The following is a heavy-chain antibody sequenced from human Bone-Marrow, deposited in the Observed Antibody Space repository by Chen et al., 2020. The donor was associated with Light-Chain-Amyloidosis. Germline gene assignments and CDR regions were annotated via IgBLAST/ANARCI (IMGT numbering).Heavy chain of an antibody. V-gene: IGHV3-30*18. CDR3: AKDLQTYGDYDYYYYGLDV. J-gene: IGHJ6*02. Sequence: QVQLVESGGGVVQPGKYLRLSCAASGFTFRTYDMHWVRQAPGKGLEWVALISYDGNNQYYSDSVKGRFTISRDNSKNTVYLQMNSLRLEDTALYYCAKDLQTYGDYDYYYYGLDVWGQGTAVTVSS. CDR2: ISYDGNNQ. D-gene: IGHD4-17*01. CDR1: GFTFRTYD.